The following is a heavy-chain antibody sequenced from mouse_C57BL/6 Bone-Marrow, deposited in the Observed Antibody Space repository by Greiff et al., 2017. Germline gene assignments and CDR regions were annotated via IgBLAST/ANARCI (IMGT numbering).Heavy chain of an antibody. Sequence: VKLVESGPGLVAPSQSLSITCTVSGFSLTSYAISWVRQPPGKGLEWLGVIWTGGSTNYNSALKSRLSISKDNSKSQVFLKMNSLQTDDTARYYCARVYDGYYEGYFDYWGQGTTLTVSS. J-gene: IGHJ2*01. CDR2: IWTGGST. D-gene: IGHD2-3*01. V-gene: IGHV2-9-1*01. CDR1: GFSLTSYA. CDR3: ARVYDGYYEGYFDY.